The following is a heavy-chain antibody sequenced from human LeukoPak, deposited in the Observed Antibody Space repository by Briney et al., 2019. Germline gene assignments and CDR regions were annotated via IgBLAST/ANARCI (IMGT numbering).Heavy chain of an antibody. J-gene: IGHJ4*02. CDR2: INSNGDGI. Sequence: GGSLRLSCAASGFTFSTYAMTWVRQAPGKGLEWVSGINSNGDGIYYADSVRGRFTISRDNSNNALYLQMDSLRAEDTAVYYCANWIGSSSRDYWGQGTLVTVSS. D-gene: IGHD6-6*01. V-gene: IGHV3-23*01. CDR3: ANWIGSSSRDY. CDR1: GFTFSTYA.